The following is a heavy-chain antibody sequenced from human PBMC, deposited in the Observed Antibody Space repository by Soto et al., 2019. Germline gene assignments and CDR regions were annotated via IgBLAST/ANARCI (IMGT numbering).Heavy chain of an antibody. D-gene: IGHD1-26*01. CDR1: GGSISSYY. CDR2: IYYSGST. Sequence: ASETLSLTCTVSGGSISSYYWSWIRQPPGKGLEWIGYIYYSGSTNYNPSLKSRVTISVDTSKNQFSLKLSSVTAADTAVYYCASIYSGSSHLRYWGQGTLVTVSS. CDR3: ASIYSGSSHLRY. J-gene: IGHJ4*02. V-gene: IGHV4-59*08.